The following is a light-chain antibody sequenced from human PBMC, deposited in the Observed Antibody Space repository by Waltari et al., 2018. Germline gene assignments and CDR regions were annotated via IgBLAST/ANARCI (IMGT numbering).Light chain of an antibody. CDR2: DVS. CDR1: SSDVGGYNF. CDR3: SSYAGSSTLGV. J-gene: IGLJ2*01. V-gene: IGLV2-14*03. Sequence: QSALTQPASVSGSPGQSIAISCTGTSSDVGGYNFVPWYQHHPGKAPKLIIYDVSKRPSGVSDRFSGSKSGNTASLTISGLQAEDEADYYCSSYAGSSTLGVFGGGTKLTVL.